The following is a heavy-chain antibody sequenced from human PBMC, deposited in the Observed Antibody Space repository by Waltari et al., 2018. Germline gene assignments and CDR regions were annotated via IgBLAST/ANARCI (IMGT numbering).Heavy chain of an antibody. CDR3: ASSSWYRGAFDI. J-gene: IGHJ3*02. Sequence: QVQLQESGPGLVKPSQTLSLTCTVSGGSISSGSYYWSWIRQPAGKGLEWIGYIYYSGSTNYNPSLKSRVTISVDTSKNQFSLKLSSVTAADTAVYYCASSSWYRGAFDIWGQGTMVTVSS. D-gene: IGHD6-13*01. CDR1: GGSISSGSYY. CDR2: IYYSGST. V-gene: IGHV4-61*10.